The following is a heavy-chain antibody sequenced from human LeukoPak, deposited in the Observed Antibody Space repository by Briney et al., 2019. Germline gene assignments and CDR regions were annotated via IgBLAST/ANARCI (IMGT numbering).Heavy chain of an antibody. J-gene: IGHJ5*02. D-gene: IGHD3-10*01. CDR1: GGSFSGYY. Sequence: SETLSLTCAVYGGSFSGYYWSWIRQPPGKGLEWIGEINHSGSTNYNPSLKSRVTISVDTSKNQFPLKLSSVTAADTAVYYCASQPQSSGNWFDPWGQGTLVTVSS. CDR2: INHSGST. V-gene: IGHV4-34*01. CDR3: ASQPQSSGNWFDP.